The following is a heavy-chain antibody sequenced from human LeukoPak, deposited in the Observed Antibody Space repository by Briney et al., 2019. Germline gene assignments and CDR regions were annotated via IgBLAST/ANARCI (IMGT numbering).Heavy chain of an antibody. Sequence: SETLSLTCTVSGGSISSSSYYWGWIRQHPGKRLEWLGSIYYSGSTYFNPSLRSRVTISVDTSKNQFSLKLSSVPAADTAVYYCAIIVVVPAAITFWGQGTLVSVSS. CDR1: GGSISSSSYY. CDR2: IYYSGST. CDR3: AIIVVVPAAITF. V-gene: IGHV4-39*07. J-gene: IGHJ4*02. D-gene: IGHD2-2*01.